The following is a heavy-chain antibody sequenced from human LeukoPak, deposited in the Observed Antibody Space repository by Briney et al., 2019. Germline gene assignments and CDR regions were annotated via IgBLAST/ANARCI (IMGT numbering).Heavy chain of an antibody. CDR2: IYTSGST. CDR1: GGSISSGSYY. V-gene: IGHV4-61*02. J-gene: IGHJ6*03. Sequence: PSQTLSLTCTVSGGSISSGSYYWSWIRQPAGKGLEWIGRIYTSGSTNYNPSLKSRVTISVDTSKNQFSLKLSSVTAADTAVYYCARDQEAYCSSTSCYEYYYYMDVWGKGTTVTISS. CDR3: ARDQEAYCSSTSCYEYYYYMDV. D-gene: IGHD2-2*01.